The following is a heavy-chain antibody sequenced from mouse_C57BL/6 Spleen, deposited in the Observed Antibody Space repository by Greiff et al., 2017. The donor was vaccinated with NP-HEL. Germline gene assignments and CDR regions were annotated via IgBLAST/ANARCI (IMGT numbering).Heavy chain of an antibody. J-gene: IGHJ4*01. CDR3: ARLGYDYDMNYAMDY. CDR2: ISSGGSYT. V-gene: IGHV5-6*01. D-gene: IGHD2-4*01. CDR1: GFTFSSYG. Sequence: EVQVVESGGDLVKPGGSLKLSCAASGFTFSSYGMSWVRQTPDKRLEWVATISSGGSYTYYPDSVKGRFTISRDNAKNTLYLQMSSLKSEDTAMYYCARLGYDYDMNYAMDYWGQGTSVTVSS.